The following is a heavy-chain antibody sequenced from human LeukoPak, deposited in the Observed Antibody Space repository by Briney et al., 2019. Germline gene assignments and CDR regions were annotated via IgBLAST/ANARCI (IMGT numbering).Heavy chain of an antibody. CDR3: ATNTMFRGIHAFDI. CDR1: GYSFTSYW. J-gene: IGHJ3*02. CDR2: IYPGDSDT. Sequence: GESLKISCKGSGYSFTSYWSGGVRQMPGKGLEWMGIIYPGDSDTRYSPSFQCQVTISADRSISTAYLQWSSLKASDSAMYYCATNTMFRGIHAFDIWGQGTMVTVYS. D-gene: IGHD3-10*01. V-gene: IGHV5-51*01.